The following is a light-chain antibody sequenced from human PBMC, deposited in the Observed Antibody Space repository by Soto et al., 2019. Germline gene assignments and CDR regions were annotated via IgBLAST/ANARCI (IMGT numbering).Light chain of an antibody. CDR1: QSVSSTY. Sequence: EIVLTQSPGTLSLSPGERVTLSCRASQSVSSTYLAWYQQKPGQAPRLLIYGASSRATVIPDRFSGSGSGTDFTLTISSLEPEDFAVYYCQQCGSSPLYTFGQGTKLEIK. V-gene: IGKV3-20*01. CDR2: GAS. CDR3: QQCGSSPLYT. J-gene: IGKJ2*01.